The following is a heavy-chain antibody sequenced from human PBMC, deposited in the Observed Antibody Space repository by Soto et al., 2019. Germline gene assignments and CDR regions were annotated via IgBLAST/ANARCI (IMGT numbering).Heavy chain of an antibody. CDR2: ISYDGSNK. V-gene: IGHV3-30-3*01. D-gene: IGHD2-8*02. J-gene: IGHJ4*02. CDR3: ARAPYWSYYFDY. CDR1: GFTFSSYA. Sequence: GGSLRLSCAASGFTFSSYAMHWVRQAPGKGLEWVAVISYDGSNKYYADSVKGRFTISRDNSKNTLYLQMNSLRAEDTAVYYCARAPYWSYYFDYWGQGTLVTVS.